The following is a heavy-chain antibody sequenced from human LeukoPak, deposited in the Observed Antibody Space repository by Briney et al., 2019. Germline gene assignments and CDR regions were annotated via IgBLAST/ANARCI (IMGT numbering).Heavy chain of an antibody. CDR2: IKQDGSKK. D-gene: IGHD5-24*01. CDR3: TRVGYIDEGIDY. V-gene: IGHV3-7*04. J-gene: IGHJ4*02. CDR1: GFTFSDHA. Sequence: PGGSLRLSCAGSGFTFSDHALTWVRQAPGKGLEWVANIKQDGSKKSYVDSVKGRFTISRDNAKNSLYLQMNSLRAEDTAIYYCTRVGYIDEGIDYWGQGTLVTVSS.